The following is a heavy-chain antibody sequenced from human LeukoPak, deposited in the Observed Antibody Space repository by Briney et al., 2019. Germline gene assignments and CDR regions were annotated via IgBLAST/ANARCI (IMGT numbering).Heavy chain of an antibody. D-gene: IGHD5-24*01. V-gene: IGHV4-59*01. CDR3: ARVRRDGYNFGFDY. CDR2: IYDSGST. CDR1: GGSISNYY. Sequence: SETLSLTCTVSGGSISNYYWSWIRQPPGKGLEWIGYIYDSGSTNYNPSLKSRVTISVDTSKSQFSLKLSSVTAADTAVYYCARVRRDGYNFGFDYWGQGTPVTVSS. J-gene: IGHJ4*02.